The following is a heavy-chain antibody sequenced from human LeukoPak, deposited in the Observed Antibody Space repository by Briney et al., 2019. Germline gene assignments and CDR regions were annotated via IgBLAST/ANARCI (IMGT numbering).Heavy chain of an antibody. J-gene: IGHJ3*02. CDR3: ARVKEEFTSGSAFDI. CDR2: IYHSGST. Sequence: SQTLSLTCTVSGGSISSGGYYWSWIRQPPGKGLEWIGYIYHSGSTYYNPSLKSRVTISVDRSENQFSLKLNSVTPEDTAVYFCARVKEEFTSGSAFDIWGQGTVVTVSS. D-gene: IGHD1-26*01. CDR1: GGSISSGGYY. V-gene: IGHV4-30-2*01.